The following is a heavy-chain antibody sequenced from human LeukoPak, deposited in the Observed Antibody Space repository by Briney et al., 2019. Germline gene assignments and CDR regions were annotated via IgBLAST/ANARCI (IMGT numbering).Heavy chain of an antibody. D-gene: IGHD6-25*01. CDR3: AKGSSGRPIEYFDY. J-gene: IGHJ4*02. Sequence: GGALRLSCAASGFTFNIYAMNWVRQAAGKGLEWVSAISDSGGNTYYADSVKGRCTISRHNSKNTLYLQMNSLRAEDTAIYYCAKGSSGRPIEYFDYWGQGTLVTVSS. CDR2: ISDSGGNT. CDR1: GFTFNIYA. V-gene: IGHV3-23*01.